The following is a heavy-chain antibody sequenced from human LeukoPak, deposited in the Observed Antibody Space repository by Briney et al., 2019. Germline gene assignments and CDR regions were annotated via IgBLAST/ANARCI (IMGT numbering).Heavy chain of an antibody. Sequence: PGGSLRLSCEASGFTFSTHAMTWVRQAPGKGLEWVSAISGSGGSTYYADSVKGRLTISRDNSKNTLYLQMNSLRAEDTAVYYCAKKSGVGYYYDSSGYYLDYWGQGTLVTVSS. D-gene: IGHD3-22*01. V-gene: IGHV3-23*01. CDR3: AKKSGVGYYYDSSGYYLDY. CDR1: GFTFSTHA. CDR2: ISGSGGST. J-gene: IGHJ4*02.